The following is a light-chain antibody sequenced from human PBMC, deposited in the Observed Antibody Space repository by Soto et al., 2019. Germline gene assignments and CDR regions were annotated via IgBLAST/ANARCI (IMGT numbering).Light chain of an antibody. CDR1: QSVGGA. CDR3: QQYKNWTPLT. V-gene: IGKV3-15*01. CDR2: GAF. Sequence: EIVMTQSPATLSVSPGETATLSCRASQSVGGALAWYQHKPGQAPRLLIVGAFIRATGVPCRFSGGGSGTEFTLTISSRQSEDFAVYYCQQYKNWTPLTFGGGTTVEIK. J-gene: IGKJ4*01.